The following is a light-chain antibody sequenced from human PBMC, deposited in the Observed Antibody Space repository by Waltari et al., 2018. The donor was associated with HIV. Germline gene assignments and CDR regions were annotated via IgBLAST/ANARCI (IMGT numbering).Light chain of an antibody. CDR3: QSYDTSLSGSV. CDR2: GNN. V-gene: IGLV1-40*01. CDR1: SSNIRARASFD. Sequence: QSVLTQPPSVSGAPGQRVTISCTGSSSNIRARASFDVHWYQQLPGTAPKLLIDGNNNRPAGVADRFSGAKSGAWASLAITGLQAEDGADYYCQSYDTSLSGSVFGGGTKLTVL. J-gene: IGLJ3*02.